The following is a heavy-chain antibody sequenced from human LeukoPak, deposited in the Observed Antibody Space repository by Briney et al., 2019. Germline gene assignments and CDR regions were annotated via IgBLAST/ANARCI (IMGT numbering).Heavy chain of an antibody. CDR3: AKVQGLRFLERLLCDY. CDR1: GFTFSSSA. V-gene: IGHV3-23*01. D-gene: IGHD3-3*01. J-gene: IGHJ4*02. Sequence: GGSLRLSCAASGFTFSSSAMSWVRQAPGKGLEWVSAISNNGGYTYYADSVQGRFTISRDNSKNTLYLQMNSLRAEDTAVYYCAKVQGLRFLERLLCDYWGQGTLVTVSS. CDR2: ISNNGGYT.